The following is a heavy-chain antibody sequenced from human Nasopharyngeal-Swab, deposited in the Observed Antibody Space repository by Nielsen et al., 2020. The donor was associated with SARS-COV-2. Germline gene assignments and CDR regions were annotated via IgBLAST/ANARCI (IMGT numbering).Heavy chain of an antibody. Sequence: ASVKVSCKASGYTFTGYYMHWVRQAPGQGLEWMGRINPSGGSTSYAQKFQGRVTMTRDTSTSTVYMELSSLRSEDTAVYYCARVNYGSGSYLGGVDYWGQGTLVTVSS. CDR1: GYTFTGYY. V-gene: IGHV1-46*01. CDR2: INPSGGST. D-gene: IGHD3-10*01. J-gene: IGHJ4*02. CDR3: ARVNYGSGSYLGGVDY.